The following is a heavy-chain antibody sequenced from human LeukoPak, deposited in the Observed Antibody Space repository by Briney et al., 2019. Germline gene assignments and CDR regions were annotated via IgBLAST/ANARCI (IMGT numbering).Heavy chain of an antibody. J-gene: IGHJ5*02. D-gene: IGHD4-17*01. V-gene: IGHV5-51*01. CDR1: EYTFTSYY. Sequence: GESLKISCKGSEYTFTSYYIGWVRQMPGKGLEWMGIIYPGDSDSDTRYSPSFQGQVTISADKSISTAYLQWSSLKASDTAMYYCARLIGDYGDYNWFDPWGQGTLVTVSS. CDR2: IYPGDSDSDT. CDR3: ARLIGDYGDYNWFDP.